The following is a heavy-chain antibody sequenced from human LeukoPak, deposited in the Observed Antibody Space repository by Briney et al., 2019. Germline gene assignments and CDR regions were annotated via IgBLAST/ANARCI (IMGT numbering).Heavy chain of an antibody. D-gene: IGHD3-10*01. CDR2: IYPRDSDT. CDR1: GYSFTSYW. V-gene: IGHV5-51*01. CDR3: ARGDLSLWFGEKRVWFDP. Sequence: GESLKISCKGSGYSFTSYWIGWVRQMPGKGLEWMGIIYPRDSDTRYSPSFQGQVTISADKSISTAYLQWSSLKASDTAMYYCARGDLSLWFGEKRVWFDPWGQGTLVTVSS. J-gene: IGHJ5*02.